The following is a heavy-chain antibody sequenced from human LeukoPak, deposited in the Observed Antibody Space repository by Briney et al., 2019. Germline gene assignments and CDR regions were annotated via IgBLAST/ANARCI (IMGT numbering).Heavy chain of an antibody. D-gene: IGHD2-2*01. V-gene: IGHV3-23*01. CDR1: RLTFSSYA. J-gene: IGHJ4*02. CDR2: ISGSGGST. Sequence: GGSLRLSCAASRLTFSSYAMSWVRQAPGKGLEWVSAISGSGGSTYYADSVKGRFTISRDNSKNTLYLQMNSLRAEDTAVYYCAKDGIEYQLLPYYFDYWGQGTLVTVSS. CDR3: AKDGIEYQLLPYYFDY.